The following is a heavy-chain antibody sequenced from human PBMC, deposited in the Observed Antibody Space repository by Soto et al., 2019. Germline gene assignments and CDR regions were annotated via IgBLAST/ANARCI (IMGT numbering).Heavy chain of an antibody. CDR1: GYTFTSYD. CDR2: MNPNSGNT. J-gene: IGHJ4*02. D-gene: IGHD3-22*01. V-gene: IGHV1-8*01. Sequence: GASVKVSCKASGYTFTSYDINWVRQAPGQGLEWMGWMNPNSGNTGYAQKFQGRVTMTRNTSISAAYMELSSLRSDDTAVYYCARAPYDSSGYYESPYLDYWGQGTLVTVSS. CDR3: ARAPYDSSGYYESPYLDY.